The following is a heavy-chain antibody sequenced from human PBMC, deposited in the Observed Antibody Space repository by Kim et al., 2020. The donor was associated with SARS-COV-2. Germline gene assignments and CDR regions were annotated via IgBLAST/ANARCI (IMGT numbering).Heavy chain of an antibody. D-gene: IGHD1-26*01. CDR3: AKSGGIVGATELELDY. Sequence: GGSLRLSCAASGFTFSSYAMHWVRQAPGKGLEWVAVIWYDGSNKYYADSVKGRFTISRDNSKNTLYLQMNSLRAEDTAVYYCAKSGGIVGATELELDYWGQGTLVTVSS. CDR2: IWYDGSNK. J-gene: IGHJ4*02. CDR1: GFTFSSYA. V-gene: IGHV3-33*06.